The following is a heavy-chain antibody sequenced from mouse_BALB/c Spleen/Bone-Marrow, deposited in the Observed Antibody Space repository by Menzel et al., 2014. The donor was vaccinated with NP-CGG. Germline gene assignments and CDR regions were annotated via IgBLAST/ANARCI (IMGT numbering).Heavy chain of an antibody. CDR2: IWSDGNT. CDR3: AKNPYGNYAMDY. D-gene: IGHD2-10*02. V-gene: IGHV2-6*02. CDR1: GFSLTSYG. J-gene: IGHJ4*01. Sequence: VKLMESGPGLVAPSQSLSITCTVSGFSLTSYGVHWVRQPPGKGPEWLVVIWSDGNTTYNSALKSRLSISKDNSKSQVFLKMNSLQTDDTAMYYCAKNPYGNYAMDYWGQGTSVTVSS.